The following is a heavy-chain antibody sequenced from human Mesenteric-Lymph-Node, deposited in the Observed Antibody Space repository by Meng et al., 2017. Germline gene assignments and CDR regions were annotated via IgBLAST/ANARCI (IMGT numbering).Heavy chain of an antibody. D-gene: IGHD6-13*01. CDR3: ARGPSSSKTYYFDY. J-gene: IGHJ4*02. CDR2: IYYSGST. V-gene: IGHV4-31*01. Sequence: QVHPQQWGAGLVKPSQTLSLTCTVSGGAISSGGYYWSWIRQHPGKGLEWIGYIYYSGSTCCNPSLKSLVTISVDTSKSQFSLKLSSVTAADTAVYYCARGPSSSKTYYFDYWGQGTLVTVSS. CDR1: GGAISSGGYY.